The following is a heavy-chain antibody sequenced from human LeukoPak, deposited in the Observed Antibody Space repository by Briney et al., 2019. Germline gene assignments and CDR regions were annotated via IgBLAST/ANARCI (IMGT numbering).Heavy chain of an antibody. CDR3: ARAEEGFLDY. CDR2: ISYDGSNK. J-gene: IGHJ4*02. D-gene: IGHD2-21*01. CDR1: GFTFSSYA. Sequence: GGSLRLSCAASGFTFSSYAMHWVRQAPGEGLGWVAVISYDGSNKYYADSVKGRFTISRDNSKNTLYLQMNSLRAEDTAVYYCARAEEGFLDYWGQGTLVTVSS. V-gene: IGHV3-30*04.